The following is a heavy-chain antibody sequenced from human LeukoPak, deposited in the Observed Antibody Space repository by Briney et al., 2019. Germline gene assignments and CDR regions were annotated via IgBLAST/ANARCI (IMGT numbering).Heavy chain of an antibody. D-gene: IGHD6-6*01. J-gene: IGHJ3*01. CDR2: ISSGSSYI. Sequence: GGSLRLSCAASGFTFSSYSMNWVRQAPGKGLEWFSSISSGSSYIYYADSVKGRFTVSRDHAKNSLSLQMNSLRAEDTAVYYCARDLVLWGQGTMVTVSS. CDR3: ARDLVL. CDR1: GFTFSSYS. V-gene: IGHV3-21*01.